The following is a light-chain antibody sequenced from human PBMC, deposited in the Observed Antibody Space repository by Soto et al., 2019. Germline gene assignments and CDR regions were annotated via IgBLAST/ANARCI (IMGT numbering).Light chain of an antibody. J-gene: IGKJ1*01. V-gene: IGKV1-17*01. CDR2: AAS. CDR1: QGIGND. Sequence: IQMTQSPSSLSASVGDRVTITCRASQGIGNDLGWYQQKPGQAPKLLLNAASSLQSGVPSRFSGSGSGTEFTLTISSLQPDDFATYYCQQYNSYSFGQGTKVDIK. CDR3: QQYNSYS.